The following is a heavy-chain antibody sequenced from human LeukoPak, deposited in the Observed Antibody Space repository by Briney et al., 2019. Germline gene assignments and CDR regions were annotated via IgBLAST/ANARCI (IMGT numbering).Heavy chain of an antibody. CDR3: AREPRAFYDSSGSWSFDI. CDR2: IKEDGSDK. CDR1: GFTFSDYW. D-gene: IGHD3-22*01. Sequence: PGGSLRLSCAGSGFTFSDYWMTWVRQAPGKGLEWVANIKEDGSDKQYVDSVKGRFTISRDNSKNTLYLQMNSLRAEDTAVYYCAREPRAFYDSSGSWSFDIWGQGTMVTVSS. J-gene: IGHJ3*02. V-gene: IGHV3-7*01.